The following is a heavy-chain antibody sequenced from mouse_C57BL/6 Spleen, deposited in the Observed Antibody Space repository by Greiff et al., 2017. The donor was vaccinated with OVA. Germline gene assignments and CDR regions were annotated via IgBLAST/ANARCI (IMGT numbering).Heavy chain of an antibody. Sequence: EVQLQQSGPELVKPGASVKIPCKASGYTFTDYNMDWVKQSHGKSLEWIGDINPNNGGTIYNQKFKGKATLTVDKSSSTAYMELRSLTSEDTAVYYCARREGTAQAPAWFAYWGQGTLVTVSA. J-gene: IGHJ3*01. CDR1: GYTFTDYN. V-gene: IGHV1-18*01. D-gene: IGHD3-2*02. CDR3: ARREGTAQAPAWFAY. CDR2: INPNNGGT.